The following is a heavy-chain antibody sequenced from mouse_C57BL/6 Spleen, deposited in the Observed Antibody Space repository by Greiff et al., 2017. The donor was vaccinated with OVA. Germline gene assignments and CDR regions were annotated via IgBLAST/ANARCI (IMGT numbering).Heavy chain of an antibody. V-gene: IGHV1-64*01. CDR3: ETPTRVTTWCAMDY. D-gene: IGHD2-5*01. CDR2: IHPNSGST. Sequence: QVQLQQPGAELVKPGASVKLSCKASGYTFTSYWMHWVKQRPGQGLEWIGMIHPNSGSTNYNEKFKSKATLTVDKSSSTAYMQLSSLTSEDSAVYYCETPTRVTTWCAMDYWGQGTLVTVSA. CDR1: GYTFTSYW. J-gene: IGHJ4*01.